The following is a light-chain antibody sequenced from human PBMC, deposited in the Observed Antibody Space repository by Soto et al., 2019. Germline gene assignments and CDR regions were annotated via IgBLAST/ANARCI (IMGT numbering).Light chain of an antibody. J-gene: IGLJ1*01. V-gene: IGLV1-44*01. CDR1: TSNNGRST. Sequence: QSVLTQPPSSSGTHGQRVTISCSGNTSNNGRSTVSWYQQFPGAAPKLLIYGNTQRPLGVPVRFSGSKSDTSASLAISGLQSEDEADYYCATWNDGVFVFGIGTKVTVL. CDR3: ATWNDGVFV. CDR2: GNT.